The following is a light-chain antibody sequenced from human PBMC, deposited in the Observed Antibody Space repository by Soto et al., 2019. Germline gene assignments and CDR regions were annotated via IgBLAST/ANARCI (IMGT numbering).Light chain of an antibody. J-gene: IGLJ1*01. V-gene: IGLV2-14*03. CDR1: SSDVGAYNS. Sequence: QSALTQPASVSGSPGQSITIACTGTSSDVGAYNSVSWYQQHPDKAPKLIIYSVSYRASGVSDRFSGSKSGNTASLTISGLHTEDEADYYCSSSTSSSTYLFGTGTKLTVL. CDR3: SSSTSSSTYL. CDR2: SVS.